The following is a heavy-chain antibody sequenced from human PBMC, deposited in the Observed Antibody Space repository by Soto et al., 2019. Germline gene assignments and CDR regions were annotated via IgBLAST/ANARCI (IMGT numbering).Heavy chain of an antibody. CDR2: INHSGST. CDR1: GGSIRSSNW. V-gene: IGHV4-4*02. Sequence: SETLSLTCAVSGGSIRSSNWSRWFRQHPGKGLEWIGGINHSGSTNYNPSLKSRVTISVDTSKNQFSLKLSSVTAADTAVYYCARRSSHRYYYGMDVWGQGTTVTVSS. J-gene: IGHJ6*02. CDR3: ARRSSHRYYYGMDV.